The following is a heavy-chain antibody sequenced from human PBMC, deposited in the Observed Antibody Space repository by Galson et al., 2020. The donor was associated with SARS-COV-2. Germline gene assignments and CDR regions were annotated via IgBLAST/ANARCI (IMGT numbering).Heavy chain of an antibody. Sequence: SETLSLTCTVSGGSISSYYWSWIRQPPGKGLEWIGYIYYSGSTNYNPSLKSRVTISVDTSKNQFSLKLSSVTAADTAVYYCARHPYCGGDCYPVRGYFDLWGRGTLVTVSS. D-gene: IGHD2-21*02. CDR1: GGSISSYY. CDR2: IYYSGST. CDR3: ARHPYCGGDCYPVRGYFDL. V-gene: IGHV4-59*08. J-gene: IGHJ2*01.